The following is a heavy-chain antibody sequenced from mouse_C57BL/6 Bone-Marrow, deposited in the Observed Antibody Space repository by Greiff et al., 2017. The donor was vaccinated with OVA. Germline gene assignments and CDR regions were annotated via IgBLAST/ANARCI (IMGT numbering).Heavy chain of an antibody. CDR1: GYTFTSYW. CDR3: ASLITTVVARNYAMDY. V-gene: IGHV1-64*01. D-gene: IGHD1-1*01. CDR2: IHPNSGST. Sequence: QVQLQQPGAELVKPGASVKLSCKASGYTFTSYWMHWVKQRPGQGLEWIGMIHPNSGSTNYNEKFKSKATLTVDKSSSTAYMQLSSLTSEDSAVYYGASLITTVVARNYAMDYWGQGTSVTVSS. J-gene: IGHJ4*01.